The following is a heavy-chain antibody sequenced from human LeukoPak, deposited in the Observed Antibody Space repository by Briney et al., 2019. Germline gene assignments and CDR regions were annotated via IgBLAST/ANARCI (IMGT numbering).Heavy chain of an antibody. CDR1: GFTFSSYA. D-gene: IGHD3-22*01. CDR2: ISYDGSNK. CDR3: ARALYYYDQIGY. J-gene: IGHJ4*02. V-gene: IGHV3-30*04. Sequence: PGRSLRLSCAASGFTFSSYAMHWVRQAPGKGLEWVAVISYDGSNKYYADSVKGRFTISRDNSKNTLYLQMNSLRAEDTAVYYCARALYYYDQIGYWGQGTLVTVSS.